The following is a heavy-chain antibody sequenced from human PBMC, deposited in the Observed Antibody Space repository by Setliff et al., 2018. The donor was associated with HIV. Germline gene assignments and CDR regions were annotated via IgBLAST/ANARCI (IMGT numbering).Heavy chain of an antibody. D-gene: IGHD3-10*01. J-gene: IGHJ4*02. CDR2: VDPEDGET. CDR3: ARNDASGSYYRLDY. CDR1: GYTFTDYY. V-gene: IGHV1-69-2*01. Sequence: ASVKVSCKASGYTFTDYYMHWVQQAPGKGLEWMGRVDPEDGETIYAEKFQGRVTITADTSTDTAYMELNSLRSEDTAVYYCARNDASGSYYRLDYWGQGTLVTVSS.